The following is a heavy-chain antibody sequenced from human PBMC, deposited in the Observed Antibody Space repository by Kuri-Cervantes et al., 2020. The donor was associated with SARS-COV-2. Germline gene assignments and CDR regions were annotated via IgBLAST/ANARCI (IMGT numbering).Heavy chain of an antibody. CDR3: AGGSVPAAIHFDY. D-gene: IGHD2-2*02. CDR2: ISYGGSNK. CDR1: GFTLIGYA. V-gene: IGHV3-30-3*01. J-gene: IGHJ4*02. Sequence: CPASGFTLIGYAMHWVPQAPGKGLEWAAGISYGGSNKYYAASVKGRFTISRGNSKNTLYLKMNSLRAEDTAVYYCAGGSVPAAIHFDYWGQGTLVTVSS.